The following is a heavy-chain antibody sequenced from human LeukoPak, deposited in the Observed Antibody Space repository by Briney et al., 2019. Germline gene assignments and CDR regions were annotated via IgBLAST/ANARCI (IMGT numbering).Heavy chain of an antibody. CDR1: GFTFSSYT. CDR2: ITTSDGNT. Sequence: GGSLRLSCAASGFTFSSYTMSWVRQAPGKGLEWVSTITTSDGNTYYADSVKGRFTVSRDDSKNTLFLQMNSLRAEDTAVYYCAKDGGLWVSAHWGDSWGRGTLVTVSS. CDR3: AKDGGLWVSAHWGDS. D-gene: IGHD7-27*01. J-gene: IGHJ4*02. V-gene: IGHV3-23*01.